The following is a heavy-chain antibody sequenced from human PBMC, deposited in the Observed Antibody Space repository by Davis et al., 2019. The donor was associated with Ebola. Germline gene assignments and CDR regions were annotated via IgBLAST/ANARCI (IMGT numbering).Heavy chain of an antibody. Sequence: ASVKVSCKASGYTFTGYYMHWVRQAPGQGLEWMGWINPNSGGTNYAQKFQGRVTMTRDTSISTAYMELSRLRSDDTAVYYCAREDEPVWFGEWKIPWYYYGMDVWGQGTTVTVSS. V-gene: IGHV1-2*02. CDR1: GYTFTGYY. D-gene: IGHD3-10*01. J-gene: IGHJ6*02. CDR2: INPNSGGT. CDR3: AREDEPVWFGEWKIPWYYYGMDV.